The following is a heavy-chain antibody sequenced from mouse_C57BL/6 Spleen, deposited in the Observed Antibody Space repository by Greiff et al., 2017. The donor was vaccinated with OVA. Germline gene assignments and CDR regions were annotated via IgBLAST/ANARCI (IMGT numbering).Heavy chain of an antibody. CDR1: GYTFTSYW. V-gene: IGHV1-7*01. CDR3: ASNYEGDY. Sequence: VQVVESGAELAKPGASVKLSCKASGYTFTSYWMHWVKQRPGQGLEWIGYINPSSGYTKYNQKFKDKATLTADKSSSTAYMQLSSLTYEDSAVYYCASNYEGDYWGQGTTLTVSS. J-gene: IGHJ2*01. CDR2: INPSSGYT. D-gene: IGHD2-1*01.